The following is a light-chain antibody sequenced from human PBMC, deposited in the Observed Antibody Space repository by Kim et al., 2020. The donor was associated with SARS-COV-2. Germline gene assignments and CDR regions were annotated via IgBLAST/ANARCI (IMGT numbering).Light chain of an antibody. CDR2: AAS. CDR3: QQLNSYPYT. J-gene: IGKJ2*01. CDR1: QGISSY. Sequence: SGSVGDRVTITCRARQGISSYLAWYQQKPGKAPKLLIYAASTLQSGVPSRFSGSRSGTEFTLTISSLQPEDFATYYCQQLNSYPYTFGQGTKLEIK. V-gene: IGKV1-9*01.